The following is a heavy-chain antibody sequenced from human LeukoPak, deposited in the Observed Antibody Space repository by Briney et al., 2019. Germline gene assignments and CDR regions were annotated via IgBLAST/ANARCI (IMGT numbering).Heavy chain of an antibody. V-gene: IGHV4-39*07. J-gene: IGHJ4*02. Sequence: KSSETLSLTCTVSGGSISSSSYYWSWIRQPPGKGLEWIGEINHSGSTNYNPSLKSRVTISVDTSKNQFSLKLSSVTAADTAVYYCASLSLYGGRNWGQGTLVTVSS. D-gene: IGHD4-23*01. CDR2: INHSGST. CDR3: ASLSLYGGRN. CDR1: GGSISSSSYY.